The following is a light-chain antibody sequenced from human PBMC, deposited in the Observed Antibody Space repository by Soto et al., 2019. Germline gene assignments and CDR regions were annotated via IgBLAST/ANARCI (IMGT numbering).Light chain of an antibody. CDR3: QQYNNWPYT. CDR2: GAS. V-gene: IGKV3-15*01. CDR1: QSVSSN. Sequence: EIVMTQSPATLSVSPGERDTLSCRASQSVSSNLAWYQQKPGQAPRLLIYGASTRATGIPARFSGSGSGTEFTLTISGLQSEDFAVYYCQQYNNWPYTFGQGTKLEIK. J-gene: IGKJ2*01.